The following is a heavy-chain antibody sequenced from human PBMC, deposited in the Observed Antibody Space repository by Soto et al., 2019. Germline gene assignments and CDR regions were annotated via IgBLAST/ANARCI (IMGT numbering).Heavy chain of an antibody. CDR3: TIPDIVLVPAASSWFDP. CDR1: GFTFGDYA. V-gene: IGHV3-49*03. J-gene: IGHJ5*02. D-gene: IGHD2-2*01. Sequence: PGGSLSLSCTASGFTFGDYAMSWFRQAPGKGLEWVGFIRSKAYGGTTEYAASVKGRFTISRDDSKSIAYLQMNSLKTEDTAVYYCTIPDIVLVPAASSWFDPWGQGTLVTVSS. CDR2: IRSKAYGGTT.